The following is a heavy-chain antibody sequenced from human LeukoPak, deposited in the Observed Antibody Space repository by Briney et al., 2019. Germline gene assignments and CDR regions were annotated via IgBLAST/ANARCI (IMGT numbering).Heavy chain of an antibody. CDR1: GFTFSSYS. V-gene: IGHV3-48*04. Sequence: GGSLRLSCAASGFTFSSYSMNWVRQAPGKGLEWVSYISSSSSTIYYADSVKGRFTISRDNAKNSLYLQMNSLRAEDAAVYYCARDSIEAGRSWFDYWGQGTLVTVSS. CDR2: ISSSSSTI. D-gene: IGHD2/OR15-2a*01. CDR3: ARDSIEAGRSWFDY. J-gene: IGHJ4*02.